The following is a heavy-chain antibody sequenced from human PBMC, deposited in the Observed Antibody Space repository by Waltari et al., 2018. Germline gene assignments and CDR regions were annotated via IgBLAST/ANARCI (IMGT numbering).Heavy chain of an antibody. CDR3: ARVSGTEAFDI. CDR1: GFTFSSYW. Sequence: EVQLVESGGGLVQPGGSLRLPCAASGFTFSSYWMSWVRQAPGKGLEWVANIKQDGSEKYYVDSVKGRFTISRDNAKNSLYLQMNSLRAEDTAVYYCARVSGTEAFDIWGQGTMVTVSS. V-gene: IGHV3-7*01. D-gene: IGHD1-1*01. J-gene: IGHJ3*02. CDR2: IKQDGSEK.